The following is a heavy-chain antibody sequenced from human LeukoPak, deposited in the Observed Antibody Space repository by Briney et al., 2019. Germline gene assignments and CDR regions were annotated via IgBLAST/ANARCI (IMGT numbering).Heavy chain of an antibody. V-gene: IGHV3-23*01. CDR2: ISGSGGST. J-gene: IGHJ5*02. D-gene: IGHD3-3*01. CDR3: AKDPLYDFWSGYHNWFDP. CDR1: GFTFSSCA. Sequence: GGSLRLSCATSGFTFSSCAMSWVRQAPGKGLEWVSAISGSGGSTYYADSVKGRFTISRDNSKNTLYLQMNSLRAEDTAVYYCAKDPLYDFWSGYHNWFDPWGQGTLVTVSS.